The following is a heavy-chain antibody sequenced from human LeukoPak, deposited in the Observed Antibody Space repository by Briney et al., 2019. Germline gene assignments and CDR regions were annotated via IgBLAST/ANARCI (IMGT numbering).Heavy chain of an antibody. CDR2: IKQDGSEK. CDR1: GFTFSSYW. D-gene: IGHD2-2*01. V-gene: IGHV3-7*01. CDR3: AGPSQYCSSFGCGMDV. Sequence: GGSLRLSCAASGFTFSSYWMSWVRQAPGKGLEWVANIKQDGSEKYYVDSVKGRFTISRDNAKNSLYLQMNSLRAEDTAVYYCAGPSQYCSSFGCGMDVWGQGTTVTVSS. J-gene: IGHJ6*02.